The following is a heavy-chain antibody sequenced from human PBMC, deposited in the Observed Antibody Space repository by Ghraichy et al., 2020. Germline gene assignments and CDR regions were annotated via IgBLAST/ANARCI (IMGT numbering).Heavy chain of an antibody. J-gene: IGHJ5*02. D-gene: IGHD6-13*01. CDR1: GYTFTGYY. CDR3: ARTLWGSSWSMHSWFDP. CDR2: INPHSGAT. V-gene: IGHV1-2*04. Sequence: ASVKVSCKASGYTFTGYYIHWVRQAPGQGPEWMGCINPHSGATNYAQKFQGWVTMTRDTSIRTAFMELTSLKSDDTAVYYCARTLWGSSWSMHSWFDPWGQGTLVTVSS.